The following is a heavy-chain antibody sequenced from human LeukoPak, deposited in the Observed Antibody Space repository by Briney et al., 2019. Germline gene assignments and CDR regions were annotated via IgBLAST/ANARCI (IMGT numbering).Heavy chain of an antibody. CDR1: EFTFSDYY. CDR3: ARRVSVAEYDY. D-gene: IGHD6-19*01. Sequence: GGSLRLSCEASEFTFSDYYMSWFRKAPGKGLEWVSYISSSGSTIYYADSVKGRFTISRDNAKNSLYLQMNSLRAEDTAVYYCARRVSVAEYDYWGQGTLVTVSS. V-gene: IGHV3-11*01. CDR2: ISSSGSTI. J-gene: IGHJ4*02.